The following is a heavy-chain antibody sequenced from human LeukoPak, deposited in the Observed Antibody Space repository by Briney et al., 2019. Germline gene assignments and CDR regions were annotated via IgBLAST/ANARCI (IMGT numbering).Heavy chain of an antibody. J-gene: IGHJ4*02. CDR1: GFTFSSYG. D-gene: IGHD3-22*01. CDR2: IRYDGSNK. CDR3: AKDPRAYYYDSSSYYDYFDY. Sequence: PGGSLRLSCAAFGFTFSSYGMHWVRQAPGKGLEWVAFIRYDGSNKYYADSVKGRFTISRDNSKNTLYLQMNSLRAEDTAVYYCAKDPRAYYYDSSSYYDYFDYRGQGALVNVSS. V-gene: IGHV3-30*02.